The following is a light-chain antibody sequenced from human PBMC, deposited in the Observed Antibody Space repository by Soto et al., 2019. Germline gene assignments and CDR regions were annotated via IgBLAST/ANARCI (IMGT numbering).Light chain of an antibody. CDR2: DAS. J-gene: IGKJ4*01. V-gene: IGKV1-12*01. CDR1: QTISTW. Sequence: DVQMTQSPSSLSASVGDRVSITCRASQTISTWLAWYQHRPGKAPNLLIYDASTLMSGVPSRFSGSGSGTEFTLTISSLQPGDFAIYYCQQANNFPLTFGGGTK. CDR3: QQANNFPLT.